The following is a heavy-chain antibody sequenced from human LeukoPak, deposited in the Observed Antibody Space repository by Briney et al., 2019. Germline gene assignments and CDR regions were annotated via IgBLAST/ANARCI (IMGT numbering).Heavy chain of an antibody. Sequence: ASVKVSCEASGGTFSSYAISWVRQAPGQGLEWMGGIIPIFGTANYAQKFQGRVTITADESTSTAYMELSSLRSEDTAVYYCATWSSSWPYYFDYWGQGTLVTVSS. D-gene: IGHD6-13*01. CDR3: ATWSSSWPYYFDY. CDR2: IIPIFGTA. CDR1: GGTFSSYA. J-gene: IGHJ4*02. V-gene: IGHV1-69*13.